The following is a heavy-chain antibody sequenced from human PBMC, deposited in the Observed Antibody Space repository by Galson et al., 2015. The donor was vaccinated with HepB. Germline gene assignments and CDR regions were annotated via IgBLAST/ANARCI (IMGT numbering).Heavy chain of an antibody. Sequence: SSLYSNYGDSVKGRFTISRDNSRNTLYLQMDSLRIEDTAVYYCARFLRSAFTFDFWGHGTLVTVSS. J-gene: IGHJ4*01. CDR3: ARFLRSAFTFDF. CDR2: SSLYS. V-gene: IGHV3-11*06. D-gene: IGHD3-3*01.